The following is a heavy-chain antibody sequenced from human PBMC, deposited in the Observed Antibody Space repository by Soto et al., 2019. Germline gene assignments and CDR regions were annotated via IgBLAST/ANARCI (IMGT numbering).Heavy chain of an antibody. CDR2: IYYSGST. J-gene: IGHJ5*02. CDR1: GGSISSGGYY. V-gene: IGHV4-31*03. CDR3: ARERTYYDSSGYNNWFDP. D-gene: IGHD3-22*01. Sequence: QVQLQESGPGLVKPSQTLSLTCTVSGGSISSGGYYWSRIRQHPGKGLEWIGYIYYSGSTYYNPSLKSRVTISVDTSKNQFSLKLSSVTAADTAVYYCARERTYYDSSGYNNWFDPWGQGTLVTVSS.